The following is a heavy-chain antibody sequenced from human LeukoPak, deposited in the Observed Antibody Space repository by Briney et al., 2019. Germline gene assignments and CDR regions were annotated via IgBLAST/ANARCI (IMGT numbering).Heavy chain of an antibody. J-gene: IGHJ4*02. CDR1: GYTFTSYG. D-gene: IGHD3-22*01. CDR2: ISAYNGNT. Sequence: ASVKVSCKASGYTFTSYGISWVRQAPGQGLEWMGWISAYNGNTNYAQKFQGRVTMTRDTSISTAYMELSRLRSDDTAVYYCARSPYYYDSSGYENFDYWGQGTLVTVSS. V-gene: IGHV1-18*01. CDR3: ARSPYYYDSSGYENFDY.